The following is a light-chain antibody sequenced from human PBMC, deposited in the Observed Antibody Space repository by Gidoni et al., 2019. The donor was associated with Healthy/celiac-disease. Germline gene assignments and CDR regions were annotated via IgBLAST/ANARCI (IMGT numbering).Light chain of an antibody. J-gene: IGKJ2*01. CDR3: QQRSNWPPVYT. CDR1: QSVSSY. CDR2: DAS. V-gene: IGKV3-11*01. Sequence: DIVLPQSPATLSLSPGERATLSCRASQSVSSYLAWYQQKPGQAPRLLIYDASNRATGIPARFSGSGSGTDFTLTISSLEPEDFAVYYGQQRSNWPPVYTFGQGTKLEIK.